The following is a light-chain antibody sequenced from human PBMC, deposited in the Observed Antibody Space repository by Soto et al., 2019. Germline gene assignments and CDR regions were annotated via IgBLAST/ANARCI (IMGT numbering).Light chain of an antibody. CDR3: CSYEGSSNWL. V-gene: IGLV2-11*01. CDR2: NVS. CDR1: TTNVATYNY. Sequence: QLVLTQPLSVSGSPGQSVTISCTGTTTNVATYNYVSWYQHHPGKAPKLILYNVSERPSGVSDRFSGSKSGNAASLTISGLQADDEADYYCCSYEGSSNWLFGGGTKVTVL. J-gene: IGLJ3*02.